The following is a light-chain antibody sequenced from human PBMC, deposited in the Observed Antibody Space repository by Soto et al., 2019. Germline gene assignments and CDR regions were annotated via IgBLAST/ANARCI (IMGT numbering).Light chain of an antibody. CDR3: QTWGTGSVV. Sequence: QPVLTQSPSASASLGASVKLTCTLSSGHSSYAIAWHQQQPEKGPRYLMNLNSDGSHRKGDGIPDRFSGSSSGAERYLTISSLQSEDEADYYCQTWGTGSVVFGGGTKLTVL. CDR1: SGHSSYA. V-gene: IGLV4-69*01. J-gene: IGLJ2*01. CDR2: LNSDGSH.